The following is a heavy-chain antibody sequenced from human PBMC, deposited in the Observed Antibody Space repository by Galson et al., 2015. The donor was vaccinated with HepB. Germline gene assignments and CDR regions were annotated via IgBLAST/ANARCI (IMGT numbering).Heavy chain of an antibody. CDR2: IIPIFGTA. V-gene: IGHV1-69*13. CDR1: GGTFSSYA. D-gene: IGHD4-17*01. CDR3: ATTVTTDPAYYYYYHYMDV. J-gene: IGHJ6*03. Sequence: SVKVSCKASGGTFSSYAISWVRQAPGQGLEGMGGIIPIFGTANYAQKFQGRVTITADESTSTAYMELSSLRSEDTAVYYCATTVTTDPAYYYYYHYMDVWGKGTTVTVSS.